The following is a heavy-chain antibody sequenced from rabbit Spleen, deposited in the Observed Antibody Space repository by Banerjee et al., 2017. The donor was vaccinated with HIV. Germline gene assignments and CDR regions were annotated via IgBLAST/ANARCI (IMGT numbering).Heavy chain of an antibody. CDR3: ARDLAGVIGWNFNL. D-gene: IGHD4-1*01. CDR2: IDPIFHIT. V-gene: IGHV1S47*01. Sequence: QEQLVESGGGLVQPGGSLKLSCKASGFDFSSYGVSWVRQAPGKGLEWIGYIDPIFHITTYASWVNGRFSISRENAQNTVFLQMTSLTAADTATYFCARDLAGVIGWNFNLWGQGTLVTVS. CDR1: GFDFSSYG. J-gene: IGHJ4*01.